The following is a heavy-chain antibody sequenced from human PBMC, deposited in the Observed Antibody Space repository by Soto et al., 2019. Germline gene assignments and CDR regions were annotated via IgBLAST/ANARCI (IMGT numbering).Heavy chain of an antibody. V-gene: IGHV3-23*01. CDR3: AKIEPRFFYDSTGYYPFDY. CDR2: LSGSGVST. Sequence: PVGSLRLSCVASGFPCSNYALTRVRQAPRKGLEWVSALSGSGVSTYYADSVMGRFTISRDNSKNTVYLQMNSLRAEDTAVYYCAKIEPRFFYDSTGYYPFDYWGQGTLVPVSS. J-gene: IGHJ4*02. CDR1: GFPCSNYA. D-gene: IGHD3-22*01.